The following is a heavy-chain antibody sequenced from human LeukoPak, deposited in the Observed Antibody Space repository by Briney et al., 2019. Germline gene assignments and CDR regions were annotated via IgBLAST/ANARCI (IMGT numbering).Heavy chain of an antibody. CDR2: VFYSGTS. J-gene: IGHJ2*01. D-gene: IGHD4-17*01. Sequence: SETLSLTCTVSGGSISSYFWSRTRQPPGKGLEWIGYVFYSGTSNYKPSLKSRVTISVDTSKNQFSLKLSSVTPADTAVYYCARRGLRDDWYFDLWGRGTLVTVSS. CDR3: ARRGLRDDWYFDL. V-gene: IGHV4-59*01. CDR1: GGSISSYF.